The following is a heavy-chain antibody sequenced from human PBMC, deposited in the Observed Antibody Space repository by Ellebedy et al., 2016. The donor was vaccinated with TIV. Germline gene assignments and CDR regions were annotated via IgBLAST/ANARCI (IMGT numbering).Heavy chain of an antibody. CDR3: ARQSKGIISYYYYGMDV. Sequence: AASVKVSCKASGGTFSSYAINWGRQAPGQGLEWMGRIIPILGIANYAQKFQDRVTIIADKSTSTAYMELSRLRSDDTAVYYCARQSKGIISYYYYGMDVWGQGTTVTVSS. J-gene: IGHJ6*02. CDR1: GGTFSSYA. D-gene: IGHD3-10*01. V-gene: IGHV1-69*04. CDR2: IIPILGIA.